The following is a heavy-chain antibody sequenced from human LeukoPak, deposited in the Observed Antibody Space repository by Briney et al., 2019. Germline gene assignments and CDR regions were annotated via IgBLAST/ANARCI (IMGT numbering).Heavy chain of an antibody. V-gene: IGHV1-18*01. CDR1: GYTFTSYG. D-gene: IGHD4-17*01. Sequence: GASVKVSCKASGYTFTSYGISWVRQAPGQGLEWMGWISAYNGNTNYAQKLQGRVTMTTDTSTSTAYMELRSLRSDDTAVYYCAGYGDHEDQRFNWFDPWGQGTLVTVSS. CDR2: ISAYNGNT. CDR3: AGYGDHEDQRFNWFDP. J-gene: IGHJ5*02.